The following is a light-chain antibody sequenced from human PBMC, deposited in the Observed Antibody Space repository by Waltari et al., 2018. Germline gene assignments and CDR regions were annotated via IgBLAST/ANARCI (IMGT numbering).Light chain of an antibody. V-gene: IGLV2-11*01. CDR2: DIS. CDR3: CSFEDTWV. Sequence: QSALTQPHSVSGSAGQSVTISCTGTGSDYVSWYQQLPGKAPKLLIYDISNRPSGVPDRFSGSNAGTSASLTVSGLQAEDEADYYCCSFEDTWVFGGGTKLTVL. J-gene: IGLJ3*02. CDR1: GSDY.